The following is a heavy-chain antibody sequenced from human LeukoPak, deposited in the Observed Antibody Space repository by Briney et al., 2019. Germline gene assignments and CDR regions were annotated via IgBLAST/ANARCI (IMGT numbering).Heavy chain of an antibody. CDR3: ARHGLAGCIGGRCFTSFHYYGMDV. V-gene: IGHV1-18*01. CDR1: GYTFTSYG. J-gene: IGHJ6*02. CDR2: ISAYNGNT. D-gene: IGHD2-15*01. Sequence: VKVSFKASGYTFTSYGISWVRQAPGQGLEWMGWISAYNGNTNYAQKLQGRVTMTTDTSTSTAYMELRSLRSDDTAVYYCARHGLAGCIGGRCFTSFHYYGMDVWGQGTTVTVSS.